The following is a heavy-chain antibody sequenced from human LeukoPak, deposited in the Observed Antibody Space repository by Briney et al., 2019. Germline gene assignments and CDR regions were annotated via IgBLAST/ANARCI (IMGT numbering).Heavy chain of an antibody. J-gene: IGHJ6*03. CDR2: ISGSGGST. V-gene: IGHV3-23*02. Sequence: PGGSLRRSCAASGWTFSSCAMSCCRQAPGKGLCWVSCISGSGGSTYYVDSVKGRFTFSRDNSKNTLYLQMNSLRAADTAVYYCAKLQYGPSYYYHHIDVWGKGTTVTVSS. CDR3: AKLQYGPSYYYHHIDV. CDR1: GWTFSSCA. D-gene: IGHD2/OR15-2a*01.